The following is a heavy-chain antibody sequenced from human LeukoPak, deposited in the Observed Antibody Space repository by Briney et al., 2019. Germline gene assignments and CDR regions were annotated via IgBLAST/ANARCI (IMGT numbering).Heavy chain of an antibody. J-gene: IGHJ4*02. CDR2: IIPIFGTA. CDR1: GATFSSYA. D-gene: IGHD1-26*01. Sequence: ASVKVSCKASGATFSSYAISWVRQAPGQGLEWMGGIIPIFGTANYAQKFQGRVTITADESTSTAYMELSSLRSEDTAVYYCASPEIISGSYFDYWGQGTLVTVSS. V-gene: IGHV1-69*13. CDR3: ASPEIISGSYFDY.